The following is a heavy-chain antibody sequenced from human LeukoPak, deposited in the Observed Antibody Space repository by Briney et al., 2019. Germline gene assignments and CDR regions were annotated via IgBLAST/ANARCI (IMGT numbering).Heavy chain of an antibody. CDR2: IIPILGIA. CDR3: ARDRAADYYDSSGYEAWFDP. CDR1: GGTFSSYA. V-gene: IGHV1-69*04. J-gene: IGHJ5*02. D-gene: IGHD3-22*01. Sequence: SVKVSCKASGGTFSSYAISWVRQAPGQGPEWMGRIIPILGIANYAQKFQGRVTITADKSTSTAYMELSSLRSEDTAVYYCARDRAADYYDSSGYEAWFDPWGQGTLVTVSS.